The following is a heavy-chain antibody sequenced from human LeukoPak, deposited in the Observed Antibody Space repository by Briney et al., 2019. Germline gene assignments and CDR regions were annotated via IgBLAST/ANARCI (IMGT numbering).Heavy chain of an antibody. V-gene: IGHV1-46*01. Sequence: ASVKVSCKASGYTFTSYHMHWVRQAPGQGLEWMGIINPSGGTTNYAQKFRGRVTMTRDTSISTAYMELSRLRSDDTAVYYCAREHRAFTDDAFDIWGQGTMVTVSS. D-gene: IGHD1-14*01. J-gene: IGHJ3*02. CDR2: INPSGGTT. CDR3: AREHRAFTDDAFDI. CDR1: GYTFTSYH.